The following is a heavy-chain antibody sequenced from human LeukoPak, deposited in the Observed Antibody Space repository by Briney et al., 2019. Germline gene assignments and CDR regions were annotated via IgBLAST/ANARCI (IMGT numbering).Heavy chain of an antibody. CDR1: GYSFLNYG. J-gene: IGHJ5*02. CDR3: ARSYYRSYSCVNNWFDP. CDR2: ITVHNGQT. Sequence: GASVKVSCKASGYSFLNYGISWLRQAPGQGLEWMGWITVHNGQTKLAQRFQGRVTMTADTSITTIYMELRSLTSDDTAVYYCARSYYRSYSCVNNWFDPWGPGSLVSVSS. V-gene: IGHV1-18*01. D-gene: IGHD3-10*01.